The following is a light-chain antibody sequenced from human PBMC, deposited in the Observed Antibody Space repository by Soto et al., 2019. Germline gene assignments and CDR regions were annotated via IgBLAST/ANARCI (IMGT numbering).Light chain of an antibody. Sequence: EIVMTQSPATLSVSPGETVTLSCRASQSVSTNSAWYQQRPGQAPRLLIYGASTRATGIPARFSGSGSGTEFTLTISSLQSEDFAVYSCQQYKDWFSTTFGQGTRLEIK. CDR3: QQYKDWFSTT. CDR2: GAS. V-gene: IGKV3-15*01. CDR1: QSVSTN. J-gene: IGKJ5*01.